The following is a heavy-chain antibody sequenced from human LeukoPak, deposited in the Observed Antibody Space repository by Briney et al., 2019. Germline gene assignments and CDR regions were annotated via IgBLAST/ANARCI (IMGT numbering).Heavy chain of an antibody. CDR2: ISGSGGST. CDR3: AKRKVAVAGHFDY. CDR1: GFTFSSYG. D-gene: IGHD6-19*01. Sequence: PGGSLRLSCAASGFTFSSYGMSWVRQAPGKGLEWVSAISGSGGSTYYADSVKGRFTISRDNSKNTLYLQMNGLRAEDTAVYYCAKRKVAVAGHFDYWGQGTLVTVSS. V-gene: IGHV3-23*01. J-gene: IGHJ4*02.